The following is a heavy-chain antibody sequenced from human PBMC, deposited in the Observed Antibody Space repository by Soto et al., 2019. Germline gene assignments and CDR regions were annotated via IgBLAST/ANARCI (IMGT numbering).Heavy chain of an antibody. V-gene: IGHV1-2*02. CDR1: GYTFXDYY. CDR3: ARPPGYISDWYYFDL. J-gene: IGHJ4*02. CDR2: ISPKSGGT. D-gene: IGHD6-19*01. Sequence: ASVKVXCKASGYTFXDYYMHWVRQAPGQGFEWMGRISPKSGGTNYAQKFQGRVTMTWDTSLNTAYMELSSLISEDTAVYYCARPPGYISDWYYFDLWGQGTLVTVSS.